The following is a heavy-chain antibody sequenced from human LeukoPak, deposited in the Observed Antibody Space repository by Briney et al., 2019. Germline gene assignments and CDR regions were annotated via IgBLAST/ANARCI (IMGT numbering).Heavy chain of an antibody. CDR3: ARDMIHSSGAFDS. Sequence: GGSLRLSCAVSGFTVSTNLMSWVRQAPGKGLEWVSAINDVDTPYYADTVRGRFTISRDSAKNTLYLQMKSLRAEDTAVYYCARDMIHSSGAFDSWGQGTLVTVSS. D-gene: IGHD3-22*01. J-gene: IGHJ4*02. V-gene: IGHV3-53*01. CDR1: GFTVSTNL. CDR2: INDVDTP.